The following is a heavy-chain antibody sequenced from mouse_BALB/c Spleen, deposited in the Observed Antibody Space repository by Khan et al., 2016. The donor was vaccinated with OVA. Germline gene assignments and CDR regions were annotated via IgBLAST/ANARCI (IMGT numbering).Heavy chain of an antibody. CDR2: ISSGSSTI. D-gene: IGHD2-2*01. J-gene: IGHJ3*01. CDR1: GFTFSSFG. CDR3: ARWDGDDPPFAC. V-gene: IGHV5-17*02. Sequence: EVELVESGGGLVQPGGSRKLSCAASGFTFSSFGMHWVRQAPEKGLEWVAYISSGSSTIYYADTVKGRFTISRDNPKTTQFLQMTSLRSEDTAMYYCARWDGDDPPFACWGQGTLVTVSA.